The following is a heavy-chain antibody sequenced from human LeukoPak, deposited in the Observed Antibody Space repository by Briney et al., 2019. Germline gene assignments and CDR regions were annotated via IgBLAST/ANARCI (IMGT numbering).Heavy chain of an antibody. D-gene: IGHD2-21*01. CDR1: GESISGFY. CDR3: ARGVVIAPQTFDY. V-gene: IGHV4-59*01. CDR2: IYYSGST. Sequence: SETLSLTCTVSGESISGFYWTWIRQPPGKGLGWIGYIYYSGSTNYNPSLKSRVTISVDTSKNQFSLKLSSVTAADTAVYYCARGVVIAPQTFDYWGQGTLVTVSS. J-gene: IGHJ4*02.